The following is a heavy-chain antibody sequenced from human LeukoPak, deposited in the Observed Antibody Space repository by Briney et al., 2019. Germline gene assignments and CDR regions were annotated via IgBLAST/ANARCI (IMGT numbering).Heavy chain of an antibody. Sequence: ASVKVSCKASGYTFTSFDIFWVRQATGQGLGWMGWMSPNSGNTGSAQKFQGRVTFTRDTSISTSFMELSSLRSEDTAIYYCARGRPDTSVPRTYYMDVWGNGTTVTVSS. CDR2: MSPNSGNT. D-gene: IGHD5-18*01. CDR1: GYTFTSFD. J-gene: IGHJ6*03. V-gene: IGHV1-8*01. CDR3: ARGRPDTSVPRTYYMDV.